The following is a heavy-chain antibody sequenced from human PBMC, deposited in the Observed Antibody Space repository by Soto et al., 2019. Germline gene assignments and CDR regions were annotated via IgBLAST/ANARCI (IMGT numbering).Heavy chain of an antibody. CDR2: IYYSGRT. Sequence: QLQLQESGPGLVKPSETLSLTCTVSGGSISSSSYYWGWIRQPPGKGLEWIGSIYYSGRTYYNPSLKSRVTISVDTSKNRFSLKLSSVTAADTAVYYCARLVDYDILTGYGYFDYWGQGTLVTVSS. V-gene: IGHV4-39*01. D-gene: IGHD3-9*01. J-gene: IGHJ4*02. CDR1: GGSISSSSYY. CDR3: ARLVDYDILTGYGYFDY.